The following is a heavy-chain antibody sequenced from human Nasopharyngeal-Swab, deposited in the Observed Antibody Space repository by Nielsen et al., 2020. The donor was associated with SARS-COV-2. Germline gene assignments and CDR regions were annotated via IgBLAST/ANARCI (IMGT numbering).Heavy chain of an antibody. CDR3: AKDPSAVAGTGWDY. J-gene: IGHJ4*02. CDR2: ISGSGGST. Sequence: GESLKISCAASGFTSSSYAMSWVRQAPGKGLEWVSAISGSGGSTYYADSVKGRFTISRDNSKNTLYLQMNSLRAEDTAVYYCAKDPSAVAGTGWDYWGQRTLVTVSS. V-gene: IGHV3-23*01. CDR1: GFTSSSYA. D-gene: IGHD6-19*01.